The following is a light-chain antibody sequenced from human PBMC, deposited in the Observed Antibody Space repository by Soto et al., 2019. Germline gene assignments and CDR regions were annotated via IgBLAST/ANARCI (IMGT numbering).Light chain of an antibody. J-gene: IGLJ3*02. CDR3: SSHTSETRGV. CDR1: SRDVGAHNY. CDR2: EVY. Sequence: QSALTQPASVSGSPGQSITISCTGTSRDVGAHNYVSWYQQYPGKAPRLLIYEVYNRPSGVSTRLSGSKSGNTASLTISGLQAEDEADYYCSSHTSETRGVFGGGTKVTVL. V-gene: IGLV2-14*01.